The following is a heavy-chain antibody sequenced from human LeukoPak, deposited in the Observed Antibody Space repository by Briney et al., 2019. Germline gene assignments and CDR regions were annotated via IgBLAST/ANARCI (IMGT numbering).Heavy chain of an antibody. J-gene: IGHJ4*02. D-gene: IGHD6-19*01. CDR3: ARISTAVAGADY. CDR2: IKQDESET. V-gene: IGHV3-7*01. CDR1: GFTFSRSW. Sequence: PGGSLRLSCGAFGFTFSRSWMSWVRQAPGKGLEWVANIKQDESETYYVDSVKGRLTVSRDNTKNSLYLQMDSLRAEDTAVYYCARISTAVAGADYWGQGTLVTVSS.